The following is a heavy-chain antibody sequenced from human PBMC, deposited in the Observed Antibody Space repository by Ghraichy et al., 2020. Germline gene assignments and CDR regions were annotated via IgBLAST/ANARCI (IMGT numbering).Heavy chain of an antibody. CDR3: ARGGITAAGSRLTYFDL. J-gene: IGHJ2*01. Sequence: GSLRLSCIVSGDSISTYYWSWIRQPPGKGLEWIGYIYYSGSTNYNPSLKSRVTISVDTSKNQFSLKLSSVTAADTAVYYCARGGITAAGSRLTYFDLWGRGTLVTVSS. D-gene: IGHD6-13*01. CDR2: IYYSGST. V-gene: IGHV4-59*08. CDR1: GDSISTYY.